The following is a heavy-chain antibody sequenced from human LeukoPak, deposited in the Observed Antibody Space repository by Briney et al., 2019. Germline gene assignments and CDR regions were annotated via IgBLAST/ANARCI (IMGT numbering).Heavy chain of an antibody. V-gene: IGHV3-23*01. CDR3: AKAPVTSCRGAFCYPFDS. Sequence: GGSLRLSCTVSGVSLSSYALSWVRRAPGKGLEWVSATSSSDAGKYYADSVRGRFTISRDNSRNTMYLQMNSLRVEDAAVYYCAKAPVTSCRGAFCYPFDSWGQGTLVTVSS. J-gene: IGHJ4*02. CDR1: GVSLSSYA. CDR2: TSSSDAGK. D-gene: IGHD2-15*01.